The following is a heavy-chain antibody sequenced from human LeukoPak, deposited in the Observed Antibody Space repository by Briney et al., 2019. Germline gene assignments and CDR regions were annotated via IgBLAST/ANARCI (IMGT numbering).Heavy chain of an antibody. CDR2: ISSSGSTI. Sequence: GGSLRLSCAASGFTFSDYYMSWIRQAPGKGLEWVSYISSSGSTIYYADSVKGRLTISRDNAKNSLYLQMNSLRAEDTAVYYCARDDSSGYYPHWGQGTLVTVSS. D-gene: IGHD3-22*01. J-gene: IGHJ4*02. CDR3: ARDDSSGYYPH. CDR1: GFTFSDYY. V-gene: IGHV3-11*01.